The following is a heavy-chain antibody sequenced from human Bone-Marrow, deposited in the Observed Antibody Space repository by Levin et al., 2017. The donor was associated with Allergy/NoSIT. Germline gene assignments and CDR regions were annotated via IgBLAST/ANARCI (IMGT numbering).Heavy chain of an antibody. Sequence: LSLTCAASGFPFSRYSMHWVRQAPGKGLEWVSYIIGSSTTIDYADSVKGRFTISRDNARNSLYLQMNSLRDEDTAVYYCAKEDNLNARRSLDYWGQGILVTVSS. D-gene: IGHD1-20*01. J-gene: IGHJ4*02. CDR1: GFPFSRYS. V-gene: IGHV3-48*02. CDR3: AKEDNLNARRSLDY. CDR2: IIGSSTTI.